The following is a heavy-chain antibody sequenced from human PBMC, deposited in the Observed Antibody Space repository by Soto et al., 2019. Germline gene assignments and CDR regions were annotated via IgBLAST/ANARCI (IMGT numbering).Heavy chain of an antibody. D-gene: IGHD4-17*01. V-gene: IGHV3-33*01. CDR1: GFTFSSYG. Sequence: QVQLVESGGGVVQPGRSLRLSCAASGFTFSSYGMHWVRQAPGKGLEWVAVIWYDGSNKYYADSVKGRFTISRDNSKNTLYLQMNSLRAEDTAVYYCARDDDYVVLGYWCQVTLVTVSS. J-gene: IGHJ4*02. CDR2: IWYDGSNK. CDR3: ARDDDYVVLGY.